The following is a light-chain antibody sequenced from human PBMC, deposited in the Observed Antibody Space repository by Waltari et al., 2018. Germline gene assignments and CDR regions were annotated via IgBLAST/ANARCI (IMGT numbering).Light chain of an antibody. CDR2: DAS. CDR3: QQSYSTPLT. Sequence: DIQMTQSPSSLSASVGDRVPITCRASQSIRSHLNWYQQKPGKAPKLLIYDASNSQSGVPSRFSGSGSGTDFTLTISRLRAEDFATYFCQQSYSTPLTFGGGAKVEIK. CDR1: QSIRSH. V-gene: IGKV1-39*01. J-gene: IGKJ4*01.